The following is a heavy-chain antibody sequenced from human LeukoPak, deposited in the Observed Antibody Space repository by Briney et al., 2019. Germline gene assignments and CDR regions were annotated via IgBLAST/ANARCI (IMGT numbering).Heavy chain of an antibody. Sequence: SETLSLTCTVSGGSISSYYWSWIRQPPGKGLEWIGYIYYSGSTNYNPSLKSRVIISVDTSKNQFSLKLSSVTAADTAVYYCARFHPYYYDSSGYYPPDIWGQGTMVTVSS. CDR2: IYYSGST. D-gene: IGHD3-22*01. CDR1: GGSISSYY. CDR3: ARFHPYYYDSSGYYPPDI. V-gene: IGHV4-59*08. J-gene: IGHJ3*02.